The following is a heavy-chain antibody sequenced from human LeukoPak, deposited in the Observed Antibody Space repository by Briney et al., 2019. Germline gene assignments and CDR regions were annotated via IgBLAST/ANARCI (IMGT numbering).Heavy chain of an antibody. V-gene: IGHV1-2*02. CDR1: GYTFTGYY. D-gene: IGHD2-2*01. J-gene: IGHJ6*03. CDR2: INPNSGGT. CDR3: ARGTSRSSLYYDYYMDV. Sequence: GASVKVSCKASGYTFTGYYMHWVRQAPGQGLEWMGWINPNSGGTNYAQKFQGRVTMTRDTSISTAYMELSRLRSDDTAVYYCARGTSRSSLYYDYYMDVWGKGTTVTVSS.